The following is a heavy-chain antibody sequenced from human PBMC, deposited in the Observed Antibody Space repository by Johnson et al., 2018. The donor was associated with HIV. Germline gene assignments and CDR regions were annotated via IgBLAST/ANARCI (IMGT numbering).Heavy chain of an antibody. CDR1: GSNFDDYG. CDR2: LNWNGGRT. CDR3: ARSRNYACDI. Sequence: VQVVESGGGVARPGGSLRLSCAASGSNFDDYGMSWVRQAPGKVLEWVSGLNWNGGRTGYAESVKGRFTISRDNSKNTRDLQMNSLRADDTAVYYCARSRNYACDIWGQGTMVTVSS. J-gene: IGHJ3*02. V-gene: IGHV3-20*04. D-gene: IGHD1-1*01.